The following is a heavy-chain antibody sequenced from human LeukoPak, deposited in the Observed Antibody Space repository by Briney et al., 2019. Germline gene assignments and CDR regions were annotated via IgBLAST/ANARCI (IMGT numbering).Heavy chain of an antibody. J-gene: IGHJ4*02. D-gene: IGHD3-10*01. CDR3: ARQYGSGSAYTPVVDL. CDR1: GGSISSHYY. CDR2: IYYSGST. V-gene: IGHV4-39*01. Sequence: SETLSLTCTVSGGSISSHYYWIWIRPPPGNGLEWIGSIYYSGSTYYNPSLKSRVTISVDTSKNQFSLKLSSLTAAETAVYYCARQYGSGSAYTPVVDLWGQGTLVTVSS.